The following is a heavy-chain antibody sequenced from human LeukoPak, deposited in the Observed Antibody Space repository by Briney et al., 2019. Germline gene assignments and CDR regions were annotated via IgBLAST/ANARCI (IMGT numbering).Heavy chain of an antibody. D-gene: IGHD3-22*01. J-gene: IGHJ4*02. CDR1: GFTFSSYA. V-gene: IGHV3-23*01. Sequence: GGSLRLSCAASGFTFSSYAMSWVRQAPGKGLEWVSTISGSGGSTYYADSVKGRFTISRDNSKNTLYLQMNSLKTEDTAVYYCSTTYYYDSSEGYWGQGTLVTVSS. CDR3: STTYYYDSSEGY. CDR2: ISGSGGST.